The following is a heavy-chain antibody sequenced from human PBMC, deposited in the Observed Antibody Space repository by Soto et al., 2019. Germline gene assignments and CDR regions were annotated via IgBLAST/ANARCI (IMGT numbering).Heavy chain of an antibody. J-gene: IGHJ4*02. CDR2: IIPIFGTA. V-gene: IGHV1-69*13. D-gene: IGHD5-18*01. CDR1: GGSFSSYA. Sequence: SSVKGSCKASGGSFSSYAVRWVRQAPRQGLEWMGGIIPIFGTANYAQKFPGRVTITADESTSTAYMELSSLRSEDTAVYYCARATRGYSYGYTRPPYYFDYWGQGTLVTVSS. CDR3: ARATRGYSYGYTRPPYYFDY.